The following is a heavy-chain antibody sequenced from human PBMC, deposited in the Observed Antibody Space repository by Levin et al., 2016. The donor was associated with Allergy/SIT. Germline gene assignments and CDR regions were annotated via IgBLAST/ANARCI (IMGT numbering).Heavy chain of an antibody. J-gene: IGHJ4*02. CDR1: GGSFSSYA. CDR3: ARRIGGSTGSDY. V-gene: IGHV1-18*01. Sequence: ASVKVSCKASGGSFSSYAITWVRQAPGQGLECVGWILPFNGNTNYPQKFQGRVTVTTDTSTNTAYMELRSLRSDDTAMYYCARRIGGSTGSDYWGQGTLVTVSS. CDR2: ILPFNGNT. D-gene: IGHD1-26*01.